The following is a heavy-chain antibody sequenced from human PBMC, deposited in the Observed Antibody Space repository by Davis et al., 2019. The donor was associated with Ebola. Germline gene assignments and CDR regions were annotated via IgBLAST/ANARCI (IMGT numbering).Heavy chain of an antibody. CDR3: VKVGGRYLDWLPLDY. CDR2: ITWNSDKL. CDR1: GFTFSSYW. D-gene: IGHD3-9*01. J-gene: IGHJ4*02. V-gene: IGHV3-9*01. Sequence: SLKISCAASGFTFSSYWMHWVRQAPGKGLEWVSGITWNSDKLAYADSVKGRFTISRDNAKNSLYLQMNSLRAEDTALYYCVKVGGRYLDWLPLDYWGQGTLVTVSS.